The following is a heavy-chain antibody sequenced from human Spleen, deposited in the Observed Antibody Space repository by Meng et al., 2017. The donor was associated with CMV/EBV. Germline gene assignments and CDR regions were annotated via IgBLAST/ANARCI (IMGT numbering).Heavy chain of an antibody. V-gene: IGHV4-30-4*08. CDR3: AREGGL. Sequence: LQGTGPAPVKPAQARFLTCTVSVGAISSGDYYWSWIRRPPGKGLEWIGYIYYSGSTYYNPSLKSRVTISVDTSKNQFSLKLSSVTAADAAVYYWAREGGLWGRGTLVTVSS. D-gene: IGHD2-15*01. CDR1: VGAISSGDYY. CDR2: IYYSGST. J-gene: IGHJ2*01.